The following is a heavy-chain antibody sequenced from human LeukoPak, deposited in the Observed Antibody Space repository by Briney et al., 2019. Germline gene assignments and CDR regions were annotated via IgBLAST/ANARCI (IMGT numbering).Heavy chain of an antibody. CDR2: INSDGSST. V-gene: IGHV3-74*01. CDR3: ARGAYYYYGMDV. Sequence: RGSLRLSCAASGFTFSSYWMHWVRQAPGKGLVWVSRINSDGSSTSYADSVKGRFTISRDNAKNTLYLQMNSLRAEDTAVYYCARGAYYYYGMDVWGQGTTVTVSS. D-gene: IGHD1-26*01. CDR1: GFTFSSYW. J-gene: IGHJ6*02.